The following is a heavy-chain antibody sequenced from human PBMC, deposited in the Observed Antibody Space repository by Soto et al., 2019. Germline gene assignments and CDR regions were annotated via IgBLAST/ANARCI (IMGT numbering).Heavy chain of an antibody. D-gene: IGHD4-17*01. CDR2: IYYSGST. J-gene: IGHJ4*02. CDR1: GDSISRYY. Sequence: SETLSLTCPVSGDSISRYYWSWIRQPPGKGLEWIGYIYYSGSTNYNPSLKSRVTISVDTSKNQFSLKLSSVTAADTAVYYCARRYGDCFAFWGQGTLVTVTS. V-gene: IGHV4-59*08. CDR3: ARRYGDCFAF.